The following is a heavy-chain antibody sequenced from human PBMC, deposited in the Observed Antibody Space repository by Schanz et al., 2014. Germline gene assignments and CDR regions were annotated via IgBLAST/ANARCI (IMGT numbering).Heavy chain of an antibody. D-gene: IGHD3-16*01. J-gene: IGHJ4*02. CDR3: AREGLGADY. CDR2: ISSVGISK. Sequence: QVQLVESGGGLVKPGGSLRLSCAASGFTFSDYYMSWVRQAPGKGLEWVSYISSVGISKYYADPVKGRFTISRDSAKNSLYLQVNRLRAEDTAVYYCAREGLGADYWGQGTLVTVSS. CDR1: GFTFSDYY. V-gene: IGHV3-11*01.